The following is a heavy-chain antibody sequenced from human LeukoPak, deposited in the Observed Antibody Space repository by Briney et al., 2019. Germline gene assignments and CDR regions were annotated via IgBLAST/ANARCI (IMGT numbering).Heavy chain of an antibody. CDR1: GGSISSGGYS. D-gene: IGHD1-26*01. Sequence: SETLSLTCAVSGGSISSGGYSWSWIRQPPGKGLEWIGYIYHSGSTYYNPSLKSRVTISVDRSKNQFSLKLNSVTAADTAVYYCARDFVGFGWYFDLWGRGTLVTVSS. CDR3: ARDFVGFGWYFDL. J-gene: IGHJ2*01. CDR2: IYHSGST. V-gene: IGHV4-30-2*01.